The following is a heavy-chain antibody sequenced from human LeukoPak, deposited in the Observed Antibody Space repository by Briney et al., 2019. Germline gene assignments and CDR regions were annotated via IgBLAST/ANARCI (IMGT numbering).Heavy chain of an antibody. CDR1: GFTFNDFA. CDR3: AKNLGTFDV. Sequence: GGSLRLSCAASGFTFNDFAMTWVRQPPGKGLEWVSSIGDAGTYYADSVKGRFTISRDNSKNMLYLQLNSLRAGDTAMYYCAKNLGTFDVRGQGTMVTVSS. CDR2: IGDAGT. J-gene: IGHJ3*01. V-gene: IGHV3-23*01. D-gene: IGHD3-16*01.